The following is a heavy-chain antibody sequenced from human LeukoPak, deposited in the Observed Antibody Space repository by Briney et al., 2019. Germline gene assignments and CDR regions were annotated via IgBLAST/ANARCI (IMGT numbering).Heavy chain of an antibody. D-gene: IGHD2-8*02. V-gene: IGHV1-3*01. CDR3: ARAVFTGPDAFDI. Sequence: ASVKVSCKASGYTFTGYYMHWVRQAPGQRLEWMGWINAGNGNTKYSQKFQGRVTITRDTSASTAYMELSSLRSEDTAVYYCARAVFTGPDAFDIWGQGTMVTVSS. CDR1: GYTFTGYY. CDR2: INAGNGNT. J-gene: IGHJ3*02.